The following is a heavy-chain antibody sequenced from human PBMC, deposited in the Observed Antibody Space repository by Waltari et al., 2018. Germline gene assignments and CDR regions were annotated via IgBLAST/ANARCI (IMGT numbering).Heavy chain of an antibody. Sequence: QVQLQESGPGLVKPSETLSLTCPVSGYSISSGYSLGWIRQPPGKGLEWIGSIYHSGSTYYNPSLKSRVTISVDTSKNQFSLKLSSVTAADTAVYYCARVRVALGSYSDYWGQGTLVTVSS. CDR1: GYSISSGYS. CDR3: ARVRVALGSYSDY. CDR2: IYHSGST. V-gene: IGHV4-38-2*02. D-gene: IGHD1-26*01. J-gene: IGHJ4*02.